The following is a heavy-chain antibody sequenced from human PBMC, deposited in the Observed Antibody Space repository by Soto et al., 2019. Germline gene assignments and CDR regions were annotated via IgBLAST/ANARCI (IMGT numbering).Heavy chain of an antibody. D-gene: IGHD3-22*01. J-gene: IGHJ5*02. CDR1: GYTFTSYG. CDR3: ARDTPLGRYYYDSSGYREGVDWFDP. Sequence: ASVKVSCKASGYTFTSYGISWVRQAPGQGLEWMGWISAYNGNTNYAQKLQGRVTMTTDTSTSTAYMGLRSLRSDDTAVYYCARDTPLGRYYYDSSGYREGVDWFDPWGQGTLVTVSS. V-gene: IGHV1-18*01. CDR2: ISAYNGNT.